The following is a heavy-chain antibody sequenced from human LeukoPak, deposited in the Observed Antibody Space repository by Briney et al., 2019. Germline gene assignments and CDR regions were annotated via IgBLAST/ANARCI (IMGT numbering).Heavy chain of an antibody. CDR3: ARVSGSYAAIDY. V-gene: IGHV4-59*01. D-gene: IGHD1-26*01. Sequence: SETLSLTCTVSGGSISSYYWSWIRQPPGKGLEWLGYIYYSGSTNYNPSLKSRVTISVDTSKNQFSLKLSSVTAADTAVYYCARVSGSYAAIDYWGQGTLVTVSS. CDR1: GGSISSYY. CDR2: IYYSGST. J-gene: IGHJ4*02.